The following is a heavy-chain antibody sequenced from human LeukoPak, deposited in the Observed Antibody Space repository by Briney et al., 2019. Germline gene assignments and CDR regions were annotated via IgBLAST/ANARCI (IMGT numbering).Heavy chain of an antibody. J-gene: IGHJ4*02. V-gene: IGHV3-23*01. D-gene: IGHD1-26*01. CDR2: ISGGGGST. Sequence: GGSLRLSCAASGFTFSSYAMSWVRQAPGKGLEWVSAISGGGGSTLYADSVKGRFTISRDNSKNTLYLQMNSLRAEDTAVYYCAKDQGSREFDYWGQGTLVTVSS. CDR3: AKDQGSREFDY. CDR1: GFTFSSYA.